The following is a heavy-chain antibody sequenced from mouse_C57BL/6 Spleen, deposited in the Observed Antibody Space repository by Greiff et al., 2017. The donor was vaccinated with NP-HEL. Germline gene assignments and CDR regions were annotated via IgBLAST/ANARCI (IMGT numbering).Heavy chain of an antibody. CDR3: AGDGGLRRGGYAMDY. V-gene: IGHV5-4*01. D-gene: IGHD2-4*01. J-gene: IGHJ4*01. Sequence: EVKVVESGGGLVKPGGSLKLSCAASGFTFSSYAMSWVRQTPEKRLEWVATISDGGSYTYYPDNVKGRFTISSDNAKNNLYLQMSHLKSEDTAMYYCAGDGGLRRGGYAMDYWGQGTSVTVSS. CDR1: GFTFSSYA. CDR2: ISDGGSYT.